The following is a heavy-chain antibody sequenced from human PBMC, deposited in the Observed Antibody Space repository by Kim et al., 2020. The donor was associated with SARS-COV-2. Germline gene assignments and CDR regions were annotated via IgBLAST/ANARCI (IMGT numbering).Heavy chain of an antibody. D-gene: IGHD5-18*01. CDR2: IYYSGST. CDR3: ARADSYGYGTPFAP. J-gene: IGHJ5*02. V-gene: IGHV4-59*13. CDR1: GGSISSYY. Sequence: SETLSLTCTVSGGSISSYYWSWIRQPPGKGLEWIGYIYYSGSTNYNPSLKSRVTISVDTSKNQFSLKLSSVTAADTAVYYCARADSYGYGTPFAPWGQG.